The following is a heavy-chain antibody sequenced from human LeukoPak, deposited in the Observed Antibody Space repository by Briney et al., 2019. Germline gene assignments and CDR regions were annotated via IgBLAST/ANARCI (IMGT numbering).Heavy chain of an antibody. CDR3: AREVVSSGSYYKPVYYYMDV. CDR2: INHSGST. Sequence: SETLSLXCAVYGGSFSGYYWSWIRQPPGKGLEWIGEINHSGSTNYNPSLKSRVTISVDTSKNQFSLKLSSVTAADTAVYYCAREVVSSGSYYKPVYYYMDVWGKGTTVTVSS. J-gene: IGHJ6*03. CDR1: GGSFSGYY. D-gene: IGHD3-10*01. V-gene: IGHV4-34*01.